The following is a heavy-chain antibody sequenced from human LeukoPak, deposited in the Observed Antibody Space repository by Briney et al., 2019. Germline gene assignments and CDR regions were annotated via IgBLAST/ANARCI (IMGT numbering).Heavy chain of an antibody. Sequence: GGSLRLSCAASGFTFDDYGMSWVRQAPGKGLEWVSGINWNGGSTGYADSVKGRFTISRDNAKNSLYLQMNSLRAEDTALYYCARDSCYYDSSGYYLSSFDYWGQGTLVTVSS. CDR1: GFTFDDYG. CDR3: ARDSCYYDSSGYYLSSFDY. CDR2: INWNGGST. J-gene: IGHJ4*02. D-gene: IGHD3-22*01. V-gene: IGHV3-20*04.